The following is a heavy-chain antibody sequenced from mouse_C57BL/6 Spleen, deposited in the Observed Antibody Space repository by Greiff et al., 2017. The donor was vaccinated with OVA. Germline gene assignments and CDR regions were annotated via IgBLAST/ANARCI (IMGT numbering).Heavy chain of an antibody. CDR2: ISSGGSYT. V-gene: IGHV5-6*01. J-gene: IGHJ2*01. CDR3: ASLYGSSSFFDY. Sequence: EVKLVESGGDLVKPGGSLKLSCAASGFTFSSYGMSWVRQTPDKRLEWVATISSGGSYTYYPDSVKGRFTISRDNAKNTLYLQMSSLKSEDTAMYYCASLYGSSSFFDYWGQGTTLTVSS. D-gene: IGHD1-1*01. CDR1: GFTFSSYG.